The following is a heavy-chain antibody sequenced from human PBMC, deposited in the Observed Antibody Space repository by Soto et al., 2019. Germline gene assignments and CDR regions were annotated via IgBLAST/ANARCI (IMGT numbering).Heavy chain of an antibody. D-gene: IGHD3-10*01. V-gene: IGHV3-72*01. Sequence: RRLSCAASGFTFSDHYMDWVRQAPGKGLEWVGRIRNRPNSYTTQYAASVKGRFAVLRDDSENLVYLQMNDLKTEDTAVYYCVRDSGRGFYFDYWGQGAQVTVSS. CDR3: VRDSGRGFYFDY. CDR2: IRNRPNSYTT. J-gene: IGHJ4*02. CDR1: GFTFSDHY.